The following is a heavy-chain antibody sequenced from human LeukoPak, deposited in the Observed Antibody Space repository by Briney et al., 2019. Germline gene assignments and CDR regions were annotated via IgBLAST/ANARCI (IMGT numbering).Heavy chain of an antibody. V-gene: IGHV4-38-2*01. D-gene: IGHD1-20*01. Sequence: PSETLSLTCAVSGYSISSGYYWGWIRQPPGKGLEWIGSIYHSGSTYYNPSLKSRVTILVDTSENQFSLKLSSVTAADTAVYYCARRGNWNDFDYWGQGTLVTVSS. CDR1: GYSISSGYY. CDR2: IYHSGST. J-gene: IGHJ4*02. CDR3: ARRGNWNDFDY.